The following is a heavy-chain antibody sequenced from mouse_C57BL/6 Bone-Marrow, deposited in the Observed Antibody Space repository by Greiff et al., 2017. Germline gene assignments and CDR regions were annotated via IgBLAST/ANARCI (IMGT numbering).Heavy chain of an antibody. CDR2: IYPRSGNT. Sequence: QVQLQQSGAELARPGASVKLSCKASGYTFTSYGISWVKQRTGQGLEWIGEIYPRSGNTYYNEKFKGKATLTADKSSSTAYMELRSLTSEDSAVYFCARKAHYSNYRDYWGQGTTLTVSS. J-gene: IGHJ2*01. CDR1: GYTFTSYG. V-gene: IGHV1-81*01. CDR3: ARKAHYSNYRDY. D-gene: IGHD2-5*01.